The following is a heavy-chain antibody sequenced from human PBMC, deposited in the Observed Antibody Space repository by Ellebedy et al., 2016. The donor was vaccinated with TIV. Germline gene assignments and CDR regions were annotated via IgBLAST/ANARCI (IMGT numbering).Heavy chain of an antibody. CDR2: TYYSGST. CDR1: GGSISRGSYY. D-gene: IGHD6-13*01. CDR3: ARGKFAAAGIDY. Sequence: MPSETLSLTCTVSGGSISRGSYYLNWIRQYPGKGLEWIGYTYYSGSTYYNPSLKSRVNVSVDTSKNQFSLKLSSVTAADTAVYYCARGKFAAAGIDYWGQGTLVTVSS. J-gene: IGHJ4*02. V-gene: IGHV4-31*03.